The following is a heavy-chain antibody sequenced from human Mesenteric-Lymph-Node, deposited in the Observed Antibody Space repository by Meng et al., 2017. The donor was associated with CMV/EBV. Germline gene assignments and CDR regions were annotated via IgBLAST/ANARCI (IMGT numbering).Heavy chain of an antibody. CDR1: GYTFTSYG. CDR2: ISAYNGNT. J-gene: IGHJ6*02. V-gene: IGHV1-18*01. D-gene: IGHD3-9*01. CDR3: ARGRYYDILTGYSGYYGMDV. Sequence: ASVKVSCKASGYTFTSYGISWLRQDPGQGLEWMGWISAYNGNTNYAQKLQGRVTMTTDTSTSTAYMELRSLRSDDTAVYYCARGRYYDILTGYSGYYGMDVWGQGTTVTVSS.